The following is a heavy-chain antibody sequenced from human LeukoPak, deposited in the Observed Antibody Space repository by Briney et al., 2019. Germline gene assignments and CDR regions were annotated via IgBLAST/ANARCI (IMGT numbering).Heavy chain of an antibody. CDR1: GGSFSRYT. CDR3: AREFIRAGGNGAFDI. Sequence: GASVKVSCKASGGSFSRYTLSWVRQAPGQGLEWMGGIIPIFGTANCAKRFQGRVTITADESSNTASMELRSLRSEDTAVYYCAREFIRAGGNGAFDIWGQGTMVTVSS. D-gene: IGHD2-8*02. CDR2: IIPIFGTA. V-gene: IGHV1-69*13. J-gene: IGHJ3*02.